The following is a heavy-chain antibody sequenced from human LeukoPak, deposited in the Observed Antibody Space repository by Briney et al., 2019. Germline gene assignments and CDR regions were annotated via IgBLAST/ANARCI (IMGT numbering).Heavy chain of an antibody. CDR1: GFTFSSYS. V-gene: IGHV3-48*04. CDR2: ISSSSSII. CDR3: AREAYSHYGFDY. Sequence: HPGGSLRLSCAASGFTFSSYSMNWVRQAPGKGLEWVSYISSSSSIIYYADSVRGRLTISRDNANNSLSLQMSSLRAEDTAVYYCAREAYSHYGFDYWGQGTLVTVSS. J-gene: IGHJ4*02. D-gene: IGHD4-11*01.